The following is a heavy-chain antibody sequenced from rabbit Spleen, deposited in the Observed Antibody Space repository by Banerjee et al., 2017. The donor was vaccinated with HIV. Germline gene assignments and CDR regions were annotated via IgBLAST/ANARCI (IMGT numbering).Heavy chain of an antibody. CDR2: IYPAKGST. CDR3: ARAIVPWLGLTRLDL. Sequence: QSLEESGGDLVKPGASLTLTCIASGVSLNDKDVMCWVRQAPGKGLEWIGIIYPAKGSTDYASWVNGRFTISSDNAQSTVDLKMTSLTAADTATYFCARAIVPWLGLTRLDLWGPGTLVTVS. J-gene: IGHJ3*01. CDR1: GVSLNDKDV. D-gene: IGHD4-1*01. V-gene: IGHV1S40*01.